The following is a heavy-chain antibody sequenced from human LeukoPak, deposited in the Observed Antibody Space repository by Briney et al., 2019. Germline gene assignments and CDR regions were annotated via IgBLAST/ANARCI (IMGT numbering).Heavy chain of an antibody. D-gene: IGHD2-2*01. V-gene: IGHV4-4*07. J-gene: IGHJ6*03. Sequence: PSETLSLTCTVSGRSIRSVYWNWIRQSAGKGLEWIGRIYATDLTNYNPSLKSRVTISVDTSKNQFSLKLSSVTAADTAVYYCARAGGLYCSSTSCYGYYYYYYYMDVWGKGTTVTVSS. CDR2: IYATDLT. CDR3: ARAGGLYCSSTSCYGYYYYYYYMDV. CDR1: GRSIRSVY.